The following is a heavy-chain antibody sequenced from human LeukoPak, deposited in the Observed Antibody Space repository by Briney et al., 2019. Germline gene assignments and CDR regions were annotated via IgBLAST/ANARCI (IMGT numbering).Heavy chain of an antibody. CDR1: GSTFTGYY. CDR3: ARDSYDYGGGWFDP. J-gene: IGHJ5*02. D-gene: IGHD4-17*01. CDR2: INPNSGGT. V-gene: IGHV1-2*06. Sequence: ASVKVSCKASGSTFTGYYMHWVRQAPGQGLEWMGRINPNSGGTNYAQKFQGRVTMTRDTSISTAYMELSRLRSDDTAVYYCARDSYDYGGGWFDPWGQGTLVTVSS.